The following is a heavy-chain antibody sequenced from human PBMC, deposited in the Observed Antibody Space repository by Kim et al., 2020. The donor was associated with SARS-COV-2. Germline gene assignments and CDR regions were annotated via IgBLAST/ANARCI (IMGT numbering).Heavy chain of an antibody. CDR3: ARGLEDCDYDFWSGYYHYGMDV. J-gene: IGHJ6*02. CDR2: INHSGST. Sequence: SETLSLTCAVYGGSFSVYYWSWIRQPPGKGLEWIGEINHSGSTNYNPSLKSRVTISVDTSKNQFSLKLNSVTAADTAVYYCARGLEDCDYDFWSGYYHYGMDVWGQGTTVTVSS. D-gene: IGHD3-3*01. CDR1: GGSFSVYY. V-gene: IGHV4-34*01.